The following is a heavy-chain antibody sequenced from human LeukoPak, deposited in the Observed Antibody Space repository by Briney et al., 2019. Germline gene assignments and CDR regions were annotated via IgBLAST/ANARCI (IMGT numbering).Heavy chain of an antibody. J-gene: IGHJ6*03. V-gene: IGHV3-30*03. CDR3: ARDPYSGSYSADVYYYYMDV. Sequence: PGGSLRLSCAASGFTFSTYSMNWVRQAPGKGLEWVAVISYDGSNKYYADSVKGRFTISRDNAKNSLYLQMYSLTAEDTAVYYCARDPYSGSYSADVYYYYMDVWGKGTTVTVSS. D-gene: IGHD1-26*01. CDR2: ISYDGSNK. CDR1: GFTFSTYS.